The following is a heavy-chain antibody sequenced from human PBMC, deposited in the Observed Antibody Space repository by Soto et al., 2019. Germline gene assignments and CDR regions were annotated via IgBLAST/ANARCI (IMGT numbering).Heavy chain of an antibody. V-gene: IGHV3-30*18. CDR3: AKVSLRTTAGDFDY. J-gene: IGHJ4*02. CDR1: GFTFSSYG. D-gene: IGHD4-17*01. CDR2: ISYDGSNK. Sequence: PGGSLRLSCAASGFTFSSYGMHWVRQAPGKGLEWVAVISYDGSNKYYADSVKGRFTISRDNSKNTLYLQMNSLRAEDTAVYYCAKVSLRTTAGDFDYWGQGTLVTVSS.